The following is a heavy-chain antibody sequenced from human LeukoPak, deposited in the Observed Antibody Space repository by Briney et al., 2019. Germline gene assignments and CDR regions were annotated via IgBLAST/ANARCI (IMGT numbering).Heavy chain of an antibody. CDR1: GFTFSSYS. V-gene: IGHV3-48*01. Sequence: GGSLRLSCAAWGFTFSSYSMNWVRQAPGKGLEWVSYISSSSSTIYYADPEKGLYTISRDNAKNSLYLQMNSLRAEDTAVYYCARESGYSSSGDYWGQGTLVTVSS. J-gene: IGHJ4*02. CDR2: ISSSSSTI. D-gene: IGHD6-13*01. CDR3: ARESGYSSSGDY.